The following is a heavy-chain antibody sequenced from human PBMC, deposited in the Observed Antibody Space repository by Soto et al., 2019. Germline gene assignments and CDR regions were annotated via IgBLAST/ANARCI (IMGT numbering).Heavy chain of an antibody. D-gene: IGHD1-7*01. V-gene: IGHV4-59*02. Sequence: QVQLQQSGPGLVRPSETLSLSCSVSGASVSSYYWGWVRQPPGKGLEWIGNIYYIGAYNYNPSLKSRVTISVDTSKNQFSLKLTSVTAADTAVYYCARTPETRDWLDPWGQGTLVTVSS. CDR1: GASVSSYY. CDR2: IYYIGAY. J-gene: IGHJ5*02. CDR3: ARTPETRDWLDP.